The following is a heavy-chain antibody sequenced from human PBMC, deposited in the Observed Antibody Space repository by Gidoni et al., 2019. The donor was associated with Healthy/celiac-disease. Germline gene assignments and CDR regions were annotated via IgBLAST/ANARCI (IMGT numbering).Heavy chain of an antibody. CDR1: GFSLSTSGVG. J-gene: IGHJ4*02. D-gene: IGHD6-13*01. V-gene: IGHV2-5*01. CDR2: IYWNDDK. CDR3: AHMAHRGFEFIAAADCFDY. Sequence: QITLKESGPTLVKPTQTLTLTCTFSGFSLSTSGVGVGWIRQPPGKALEWLALIYWNDDKRYSPSLKSRLTITKDTSKNQVVLTMTNMDPVDTATYYCAHMAHRGFEFIAAADCFDYWGQGTLVTVSS.